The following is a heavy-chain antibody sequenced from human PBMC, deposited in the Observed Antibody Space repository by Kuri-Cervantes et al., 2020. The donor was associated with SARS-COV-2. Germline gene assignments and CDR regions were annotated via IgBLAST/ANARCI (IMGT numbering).Heavy chain of an antibody. D-gene: IGHD1-1*01. CDR2: IYYSGST. CDR3: ARVNDYYFEG. J-gene: IGHJ4*02. Sequence: SETLSLTCTVSGGSISSYYWSWIRQPPGKGLGWIGYIYYSGSTNYNPSLKSRVTISVDTSKNQFSLKLSSVTAADTAVYYCARVNDYYFEGWGQGTLVTVSS. CDR1: GGSISSYY. V-gene: IGHV4-59*01.